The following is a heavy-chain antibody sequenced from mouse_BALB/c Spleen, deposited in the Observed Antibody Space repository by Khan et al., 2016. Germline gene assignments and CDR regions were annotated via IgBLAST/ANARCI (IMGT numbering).Heavy chain of an antibody. D-gene: IGHD4-1*01. Sequence: QVQLQQSGAELVRPGSSVKISCKASGYAFSSYWMNWVKQRPGQGLEWIGQIYPGDGDTNYNGKFKGKATLTADKSSSTAYMQLSRLTSEDSAVYFCARDGLTGAFDYWGQGTTLTVSS. CDR1: GYAFSSYW. V-gene: IGHV1-80*01. J-gene: IGHJ2*01. CDR2: IYPGDGDT. CDR3: ARDGLTGAFDY.